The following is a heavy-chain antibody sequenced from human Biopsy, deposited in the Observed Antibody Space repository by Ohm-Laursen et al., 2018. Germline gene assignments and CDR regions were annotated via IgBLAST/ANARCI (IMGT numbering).Heavy chain of an antibody. Sequence: TLSLTCSVSGASVKTSGYFWAWIRQRPGKGLEWIGYISYNERTHYNPSLTRRLAISFDTSNNRISLQLRSVSVADTAVYYCVREPKTGTAEAWYFDLWGRGSPVTVPS. D-gene: IGHD3-9*01. J-gene: IGHJ2*01. V-gene: IGHV4-31*03. CDR3: VREPKTGTAEAWYFDL. CDR1: GASVKTSGYF. CDR2: ISYNERT.